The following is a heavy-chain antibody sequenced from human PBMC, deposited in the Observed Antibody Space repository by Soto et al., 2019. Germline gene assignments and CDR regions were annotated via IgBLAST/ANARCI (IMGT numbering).Heavy chain of an antibody. CDR3: ARPVSAGRSNYSHYGMQV. Sequence: SETLSLTCSFSVVSIISSSDYCGWIRQPPWKGLEWIGSIFYGGSTYYSPSLKSRVTISVDTSKNKFSLKLTSVTAADTAVYYCARPVSAGRSNYSHYGMQVWGQGTTVIVSS. D-gene: IGHD6-13*01. CDR2: IFYGGST. J-gene: IGHJ6*01. CDR1: VVSIISSSDY. V-gene: IGHV4-39*01.